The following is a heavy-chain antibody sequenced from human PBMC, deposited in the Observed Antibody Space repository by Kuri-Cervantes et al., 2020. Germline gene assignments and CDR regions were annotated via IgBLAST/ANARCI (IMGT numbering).Heavy chain of an antibody. CDR3: ARDGAYYDFWSGYHNNWFDP. V-gene: IGHV3-30*07. J-gene: IGHJ5*02. Sequence: GESLKISCAASGFTFSSYAMHWVRQAPGKGLEWVAVISYDGSNKYYADSVKGRFTISRDNSKNTLYLQMNSLRAEDTAVYYCARDGAYYDFWSGYHNNWFDPWGQGTLVTVSS. D-gene: IGHD3-3*01. CDR2: ISYDGSNK. CDR1: GFTFSSYA.